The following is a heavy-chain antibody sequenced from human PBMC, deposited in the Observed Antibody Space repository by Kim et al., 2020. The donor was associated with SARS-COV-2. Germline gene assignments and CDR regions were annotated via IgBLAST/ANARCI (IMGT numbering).Heavy chain of an antibody. CDR1: GYTFTGYY. D-gene: IGHD3-3*01. Sequence: ASVKVSCKASGYTFTGYYMHWVRQAPGQGLEWMGWINPNSGGTNYAQKFQGRVTMTRDTSISTAYMELSRLRSDDTAVYYCARDRAVLRFLEWFMDVWGKGTTVTVSS. J-gene: IGHJ6*03. V-gene: IGHV1-2*02. CDR3: ARDRAVLRFLEWFMDV. CDR2: INPNSGGT.